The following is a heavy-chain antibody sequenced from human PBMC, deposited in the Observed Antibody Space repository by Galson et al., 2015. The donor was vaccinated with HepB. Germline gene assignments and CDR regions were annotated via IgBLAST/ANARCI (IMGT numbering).Heavy chain of an antibody. J-gene: IGHJ3*02. CDR1: GDSVSSNSAA. CDR3: ARAGYYYDSSGYYGDDAFDI. CDR2: TYYRSKWYN. D-gene: IGHD3-22*01. V-gene: IGHV6-1*01. Sequence: CAISGDSVSSNSAAWNWIRQSPSRGLEWLGRTYYRSKWYNDYAVSVKSRITINPDTSKNQFSLQLNSVTPEDTAVYYCARAGYYYDSSGYYGDDAFDIWGQGTMVTVSS.